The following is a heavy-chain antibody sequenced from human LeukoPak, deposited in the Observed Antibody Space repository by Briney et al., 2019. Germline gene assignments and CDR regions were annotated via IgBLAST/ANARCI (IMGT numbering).Heavy chain of an antibody. Sequence: GGSLRLSCAASGFTFSSYSMNWVRQAPGKGLEWASSISSSSSYIYYADSVKGRFTISRDNSKNTLYLQMNSLRAEDTAVYYCAKDPSGRYSGYEDYWGQGTLVTVSS. CDR2: ISSSSSYI. D-gene: IGHD5-12*01. CDR1: GFTFSSYS. J-gene: IGHJ4*02. V-gene: IGHV3-21*04. CDR3: AKDPSGRYSGYEDY.